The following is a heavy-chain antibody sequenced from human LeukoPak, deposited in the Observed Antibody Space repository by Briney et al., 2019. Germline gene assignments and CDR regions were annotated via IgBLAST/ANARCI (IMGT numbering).Heavy chain of an antibody. D-gene: IGHD5-12*01. J-gene: IGHJ5*02. CDR2: THYRSKWYN. CDR1: GASVSSNSAA. V-gene: IGHV6-1*01. CDR3: ARDVRGVRYSGYDVNWFDP. Sequence: SQTLSPTCATSGASVSSNSAAWNWIRQSPSRGLAWLGMTHYRSKWYNYYAESVIGRISINPDTSKNQFSLQLKSVTPEDTAVYYCARDVRGVRYSGYDVNWFDPWGQGSLVTVSS.